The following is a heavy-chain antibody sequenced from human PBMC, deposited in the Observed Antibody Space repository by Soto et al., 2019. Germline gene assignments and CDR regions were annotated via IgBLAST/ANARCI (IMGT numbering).Heavy chain of an antibody. D-gene: IGHD6-13*01. CDR1: GWSFSGYY. J-gene: IGHJ5*02. Sequence: PSETLSLTCAVYGWSFSGYYWSWIRQPPGKGLEWIGEINHSGSTNYNPSLKSRVTISVDTSKNQFSLKLSSVTAADTAVYYCARIVAAADPNWFDPWGQGTLVTVSS. CDR2: INHSGST. V-gene: IGHV4-34*01. CDR3: ARIVAAADPNWFDP.